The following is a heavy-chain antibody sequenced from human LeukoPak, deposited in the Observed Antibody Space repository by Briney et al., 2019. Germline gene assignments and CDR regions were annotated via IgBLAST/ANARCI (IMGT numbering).Heavy chain of an antibody. CDR2: IYYTGST. V-gene: IGHV4-59*08. CDR3: ARVSYYYYGMDV. J-gene: IGHJ6*02. Sequence: PSETLSLTCTVSGGSISSYYWSWIRQSPGKGLEWIGYIYYTGSTNYNPSLKSRVTISVDTSKNQFSLKLSSVTAADTAVYYCARVSYYYYGMDVWGQGTTVTVSS. CDR1: GGSISSYY.